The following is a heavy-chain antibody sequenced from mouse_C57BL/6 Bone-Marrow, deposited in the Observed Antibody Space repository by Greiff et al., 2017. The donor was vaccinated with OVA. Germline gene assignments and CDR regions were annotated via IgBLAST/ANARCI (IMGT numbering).Heavy chain of an antibody. J-gene: IGHJ3*01. V-gene: IGHV5-6*02. CDR3: ARQNYGSSPGFAY. Sequence: DVKLVESGGDLVKPGGSLKLSCAASGFTFSSYGMSWVRQTPDKRLEWVATISSGGSYTYYPDSVKGRFTISRDNAKNTLYLQMSSLKSEDTAMYYCARQNYGSSPGFAYWGQGTLVTVSA. CDR2: ISSGGSYT. D-gene: IGHD1-1*01. CDR1: GFTFSSYG.